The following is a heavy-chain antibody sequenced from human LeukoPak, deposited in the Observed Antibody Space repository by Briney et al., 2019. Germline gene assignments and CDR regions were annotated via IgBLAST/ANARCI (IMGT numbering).Heavy chain of an antibody. CDR2: ISSTSDSI. CDR3: AREPIYGLNFDY. CDR1: GFPFRTCT. Sequence: GSLRLSCAASGFPFRTCTMNWVRQAPGKGLEWVSFISSTSDSIYYADSVKGRFTISRDNAKNSLYLQLNSLRAEDTAVYFCAREPIYGLNFDYWGQGTLVTVSS. D-gene: IGHD2/OR15-2a*01. V-gene: IGHV3-21*06. J-gene: IGHJ4*02.